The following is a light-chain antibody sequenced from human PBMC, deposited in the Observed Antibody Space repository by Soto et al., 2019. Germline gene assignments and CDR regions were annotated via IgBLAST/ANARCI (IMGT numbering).Light chain of an antibody. J-gene: IGKJ2*01. V-gene: IGKV3-20*01. CDR3: QQYGSSPPYT. Sequence: EIVLTQSPGTLSLSPGERATLSCRASQSVSSSYLAWYQQKVGQAPRLLFYGASSRATGVPDRFSGSGSGTDFTLTISRLEPEDFAVYYCQQYGSSPPYTFGQGTKLEIK. CDR2: GAS. CDR1: QSVSSSY.